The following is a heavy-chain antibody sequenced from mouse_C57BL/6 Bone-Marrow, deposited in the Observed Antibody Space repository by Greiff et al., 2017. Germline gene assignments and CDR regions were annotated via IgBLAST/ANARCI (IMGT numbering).Heavy chain of an antibody. Sequence: EVQVVESGEGLVKPGGSLKLSCAASGFTFSSYAMSWVRQTPEKRLEWVAYISSGGDYIYYADTVKGRFTISRDNARNTLYLQMSSLKSEDTAMYYCTRDTMVTTDFDYWGQGTTLTVSS. V-gene: IGHV5-9-1*02. J-gene: IGHJ2*01. CDR1: GFTFSSYA. CDR3: TRDTMVTTDFDY. D-gene: IGHD2-2*01. CDR2: ISSGGDYI.